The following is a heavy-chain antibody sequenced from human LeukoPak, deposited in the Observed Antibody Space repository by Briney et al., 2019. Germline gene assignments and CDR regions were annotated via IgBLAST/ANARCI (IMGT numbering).Heavy chain of an antibody. CDR3: ARARGYDYYY. Sequence: PSETLSLTCTVSGGSISSYYWSWIRQPPGKGLEWIGYIYTSGSTNYNPSLKSRVTISVDTSKNQFSLKLSSVTAADTAVYYCARARGYDYYYWGQGTLVTVSS. CDR1: GGSISSYY. CDR2: IYTSGST. D-gene: IGHD5-12*01. V-gene: IGHV4-4*08. J-gene: IGHJ4*02.